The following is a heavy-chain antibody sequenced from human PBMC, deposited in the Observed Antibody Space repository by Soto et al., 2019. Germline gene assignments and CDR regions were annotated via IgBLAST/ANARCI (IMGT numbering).Heavy chain of an antibody. CDR1: GGSFSGYY. V-gene: IGHV4-34*01. J-gene: IGHJ4*02. D-gene: IGHD3-9*01. CDR2: INHSGST. Sequence: SGTLSLTYAVSGGSFSGYYWSWIRLPPGKGLEWIGEINHSGSTNYNPSLKSRVTISVDTSKNQFSLKLSSVTAADTAVYYCSRIGGSGTIALLDYWGQGAPVTVSA. CDR3: SRIGGSGTIALLDY.